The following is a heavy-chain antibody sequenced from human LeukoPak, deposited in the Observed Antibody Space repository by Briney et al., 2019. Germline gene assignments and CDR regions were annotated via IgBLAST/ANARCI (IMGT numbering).Heavy chain of an antibody. CDR3: AKTPETNVLLWFGELSPLDY. CDR2: ISGSGGST. V-gene: IGHV3-23*01. J-gene: IGHJ4*02. D-gene: IGHD3-10*01. Sequence: GGSLRLSCAASGFTFSSYAMSWVRQAPGKGLEWVSAISGSGGSTYYADSVKGRFTISRDNSKNTLYLQMNSLRAEDTAVYYCAKTPETNVLLWFGELSPLDYWGQGNLVTVSS. CDR1: GFTFSSYA.